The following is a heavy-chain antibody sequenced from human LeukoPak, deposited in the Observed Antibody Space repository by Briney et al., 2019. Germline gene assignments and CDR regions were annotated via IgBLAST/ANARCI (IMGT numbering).Heavy chain of an antibody. Sequence: ASVKVSCKASGYTFTSYGISWVRQAPGQGLEWMGWISAYNGNTNYAQKLQGRVTMTTDTSTSTAYMELRSLRSDDTAVYYCAREDYYDSSGYYYGPDYWGQGTLGTVSS. D-gene: IGHD3-22*01. CDR2: ISAYNGNT. CDR3: AREDYYDSSGYYYGPDY. V-gene: IGHV1-18*01. J-gene: IGHJ4*02. CDR1: GYTFTSYG.